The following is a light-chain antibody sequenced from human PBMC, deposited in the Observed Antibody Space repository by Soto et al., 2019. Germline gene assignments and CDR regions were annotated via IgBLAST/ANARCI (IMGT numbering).Light chain of an antibody. J-gene: IGKJ1*01. Sequence: EIVLTQSPGTLSLSPGERATVSCRASQSVSNNYLAWYQQKPGQAPRLLIYGASTRATGIPPRFSGSGSGTEFTLTISSLQPEDFAVYYCQQYNNWPPWTFGQGTKVDIK. CDR2: GAS. CDR3: QQYNNWPPWT. V-gene: IGKV3-15*01. CDR1: QSVSNN.